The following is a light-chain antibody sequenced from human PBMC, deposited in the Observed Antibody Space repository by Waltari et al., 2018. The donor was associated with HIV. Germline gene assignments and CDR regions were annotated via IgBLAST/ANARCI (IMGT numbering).Light chain of an antibody. Sequence: DIRMTQSPSSLSASVGDRVTITCRASQSISSQLNWYQQQPGKTPKLLIYAASSLQSGVPLRFSVSGSGTDFTLTITSLQPEDVATYYCQQSYTTPCTFGQGTKLDIQ. CDR2: AAS. CDR1: QSISSQ. CDR3: QQSYTTPCT. V-gene: IGKV1-39*01. J-gene: IGKJ2*02.